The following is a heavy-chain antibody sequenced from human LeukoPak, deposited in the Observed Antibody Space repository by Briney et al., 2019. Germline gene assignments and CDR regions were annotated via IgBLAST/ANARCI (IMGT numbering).Heavy chain of an antibody. CDR3: ARARSERDAFDI. CDR1: GFTFSSYS. Sequence: GGSLRLSCAASGFTFSSYSMNWVRQAPGKGLEWVSSISSSSSYIYYADSVKGRFTISRDNAKNSLYLQMNSLRAEDTAVYYCARARSERDAFDIWGQGTMVSVCS. CDR2: ISSSSSYI. V-gene: IGHV3-21*01. J-gene: IGHJ3*02.